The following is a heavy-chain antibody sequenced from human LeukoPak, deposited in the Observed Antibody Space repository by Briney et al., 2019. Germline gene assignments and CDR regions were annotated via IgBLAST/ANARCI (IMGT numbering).Heavy chain of an antibody. CDR3: ARDKAPYYFDY. V-gene: IGHV3-48*04. J-gene: IGHJ4*02. CDR2: IRSSGNTL. CDR1: GFTFSSYS. Sequence: GGSLRLSCVASGFTFSSYSMNWVRQAPGRGLEWVSYIRSSGNTLYYADSVKGRFTISRDNAKNSLYLQMNSLRAEDTAVYYCARDKAPYYFDYWGQGTLVTVSS.